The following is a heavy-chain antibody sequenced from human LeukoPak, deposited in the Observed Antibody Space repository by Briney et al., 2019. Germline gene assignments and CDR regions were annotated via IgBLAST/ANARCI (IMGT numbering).Heavy chain of an antibody. CDR1: GGSISSSSYY. CDR2: VYYSGST. J-gene: IGHJ4*02. Sequence: SETLSLTCTVSGGSISSSSYYWGWIRQPPGKGLEWIGSVYYSGSTYYNPSLKSRVTISVDTSKNQFSLKLGSVTAADTAVYYCARAGVLDYYGSGSYFDYWGQGTLVTVSS. D-gene: IGHD3-10*01. CDR3: ARAGVLDYYGSGSYFDY. V-gene: IGHV4-39*01.